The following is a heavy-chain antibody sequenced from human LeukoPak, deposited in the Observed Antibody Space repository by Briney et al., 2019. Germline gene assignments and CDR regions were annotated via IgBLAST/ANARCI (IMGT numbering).Heavy chain of an antibody. D-gene: IGHD3-22*01. V-gene: IGHV3-48*02. CDR1: GFTFNSYS. J-gene: IGHJ3*02. CDR3: ARVVFTPLDAFDI. Sequence: GGSLRLSCAASGFTFNSYSMNWVRQAPGKGLEWVSYISSSGKIIYYADSVKGRFTISRDNAKNSLFLQMNSLRDEDTGVYYCARVVFTPLDAFDIWGQGTMVTVSS. CDR2: ISSSGKII.